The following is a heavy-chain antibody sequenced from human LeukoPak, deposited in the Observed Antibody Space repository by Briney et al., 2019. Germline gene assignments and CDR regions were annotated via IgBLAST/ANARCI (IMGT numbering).Heavy chain of an antibody. CDR3: ARGPYVDTAMVPFDY. D-gene: IGHD5-18*01. V-gene: IGHV1-18*01. CDR1: GYTFTSYG. Sequence: ASVKVSCKASGYTFTSYGISWVRQAPGQGLEWMGWISAYNGNTNYAQKLQGRVTMTTDTSTSTAYMELRSLRSDDTAAYYCARGPYVDTAMVPFDYWGQGTLVTVSS. CDR2: ISAYNGNT. J-gene: IGHJ4*02.